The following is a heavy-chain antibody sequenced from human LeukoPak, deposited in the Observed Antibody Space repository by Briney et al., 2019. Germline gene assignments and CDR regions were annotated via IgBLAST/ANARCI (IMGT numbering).Heavy chain of an antibody. CDR1: GFTFSSYW. V-gene: IGHV3-7*01. D-gene: IGHD6-6*01. Sequence: GGSLRLSCAASGFTFSSYWMSWVRQAPGKGLEWVANIKQDGSEKYYVDSVKGRFTISRDKARNSPYLQMNSLRAEDTAVYYCARGRASSSSYYMDVWSKGTTVTVSS. CDR3: ARGRASSSSYYMDV. CDR2: IKQDGSEK. J-gene: IGHJ6*03.